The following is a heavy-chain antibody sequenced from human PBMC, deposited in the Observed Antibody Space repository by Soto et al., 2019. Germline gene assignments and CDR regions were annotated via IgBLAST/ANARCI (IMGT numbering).Heavy chain of an antibody. CDR2: ISSSSSYI. CDR3: ARDTRGDFNPAVY. V-gene: IGHV3-21*01. D-gene: IGHD2-21*02. J-gene: IGHJ4*02. CDR1: GFTFSIYS. Sequence: PGGSLRLSCAASGFTFSIYSMNWVRQAPGKGLEWVSSISSSSSYIYYADSVKGRFTISRDNAKNSLYLQMNSLRAEDTAVYYCARDTRGDFNPAVYWGQGTLVTVSS.